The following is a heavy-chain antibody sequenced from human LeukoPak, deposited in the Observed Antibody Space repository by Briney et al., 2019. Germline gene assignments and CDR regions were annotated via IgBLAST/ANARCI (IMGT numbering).Heavy chain of an antibody. CDR2: ISWNGGSI. V-gene: IGHV3-9*03. D-gene: IGHD2-8*02. Sequence: GGSLRLSCAASGFTFGDYAMHWVRQPPGKGLEWVSGISWNGGSIGYADSVRGRFTISRDNAKNSLYLQMNSLRAEDMAFYYCAKTSYWSETYYFDYWGQGTLVTVSS. CDR1: GFTFGDYA. CDR3: AKTSYWSETYYFDY. J-gene: IGHJ4*02.